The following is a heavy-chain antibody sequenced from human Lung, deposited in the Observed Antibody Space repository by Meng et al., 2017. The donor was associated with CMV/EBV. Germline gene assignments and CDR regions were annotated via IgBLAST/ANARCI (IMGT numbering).Heavy chain of an antibody. CDR1: GYTFSTYN. V-gene: IGHV7-4-1*02. J-gene: IGHJ5*02. Sequence: QVQLVQSVCESKKPVASVKVSCKGSGYTFSTYNITGVRQDHGRCLEWMGWISTNTGTPTYTQGFTGRYVFNLDTSVSTAYLQISSLEAEDTAVYYCARGGNVDPWGQGTLVTVSS. CDR3: ARGGNVDP. CDR2: ISTNTGTP. D-gene: IGHD1-26*01.